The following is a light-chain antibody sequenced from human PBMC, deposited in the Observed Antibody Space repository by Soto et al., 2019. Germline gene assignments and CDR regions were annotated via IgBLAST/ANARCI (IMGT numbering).Light chain of an antibody. CDR2: GAS. J-gene: IGKJ2*01. CDR3: QQYGSSVYT. CDR1: QSVSNNY. V-gene: IGKV3-20*01. Sequence: EIVLTQSPGTLSLSPGERATLSCRASQSVSNNYLAWYQQKPGQAPRLLIYGASNRATGIPDRFSGSGSGTDFTLTINRLDPEDFAVYYCQQYGSSVYTFGQGTKLEIK.